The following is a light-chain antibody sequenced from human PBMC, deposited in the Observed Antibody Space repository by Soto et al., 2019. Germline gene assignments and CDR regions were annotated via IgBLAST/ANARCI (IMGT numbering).Light chain of an antibody. CDR3: SSYITTSTRV. V-gene: IGLV2-8*01. CDR1: SSDVGGYNY. CDR2: EVT. J-gene: IGLJ1*01. Sequence: QSVLTQPPSASGSPGQSVTISCTGTSSDVGGYNYVSWYQQHPGKAPKLMIYEVTKRPSGVPDRFSGSKSGNTASLTVSGLQAEDEAYYYCSSYITTSTRVFGTGTKVTVL.